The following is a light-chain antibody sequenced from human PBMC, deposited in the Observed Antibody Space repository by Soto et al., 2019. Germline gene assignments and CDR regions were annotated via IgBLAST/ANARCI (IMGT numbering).Light chain of an antibody. V-gene: IGKV1-5*01. CDR2: DAS. J-gene: IGKJ1*01. CDR3: QQYNVYWA. Sequence: DIQMTQSPSTLSASVGDRVTITCRASQNINRWLAWYQQKPGKAPKLLIYDASSLESGVPSRFSGSGSGTEFTLTISSLQPDDFATYYCQQYNVYWAFGQGTKVEI. CDR1: QNINRW.